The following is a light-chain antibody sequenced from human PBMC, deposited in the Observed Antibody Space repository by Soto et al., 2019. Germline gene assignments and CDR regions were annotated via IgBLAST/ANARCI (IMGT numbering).Light chain of an antibody. CDR2: TAS. CDR3: QQSYSTPIS. Sequence: DIQMTQSPSSLSASVLYIFTITCQASQNINNYLNWYQQKPGKAPNLLMYTASNLQSGVPSRFSGSGSGTDFTLTISSLQPEDFATYYCQQSYSTPISFGQGTRLEI. J-gene: IGKJ5*01. CDR1: QNINNY. V-gene: IGKV1-39*01.